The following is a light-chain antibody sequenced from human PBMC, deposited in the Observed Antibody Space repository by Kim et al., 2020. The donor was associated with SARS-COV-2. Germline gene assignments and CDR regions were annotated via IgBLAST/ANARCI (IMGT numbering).Light chain of an antibody. J-gene: IGKJ1*01. V-gene: IGKV3-15*01. CDR2: GSS. Sequence: SPGERATHHCRASQSVSRNLAWYQQKPGQAPRLLIYGSSTRATGIQARFSGSGSGTELTHTISSLQSEDFAVYYCQQYNNWPSWTFGQGTKVDIK. CDR3: QQYNNWPSWT. CDR1: QSVSRN.